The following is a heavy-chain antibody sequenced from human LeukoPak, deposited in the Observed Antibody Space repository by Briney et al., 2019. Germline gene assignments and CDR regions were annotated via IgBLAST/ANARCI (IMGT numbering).Heavy chain of an antibody. V-gene: IGHV4-34*01. CDR2: INHSGST. Sequence: SETLSLTCAVYGGSFSGYYWSWIRQPPGKGREWIGEINHSGSTNYNPSLKSRVTISVDTPKNQFSPKLSSVTAADTAVYYCARGRRWLWAFDIWGQGTMVTVSS. D-gene: IGHD5-24*01. J-gene: IGHJ3*02. CDR3: ARGRRWLWAFDI. CDR1: GGSFSGYY.